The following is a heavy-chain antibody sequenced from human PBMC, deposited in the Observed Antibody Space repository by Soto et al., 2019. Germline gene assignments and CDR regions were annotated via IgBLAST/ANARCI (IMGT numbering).Heavy chain of an antibody. CDR1: GFTFSSYA. V-gene: IGHV3-23*01. J-gene: IGHJ6*03. CDR2: ISGSGGST. Sequence: GGSLRLSCAASGFTFSSYAMSWVRQAPGKRLEWVSAISGSGGSTYYADSVKGRFTISRDNSKNTLYLQMNSLRAEDTAVYYCAKDLVNWAAGGYYYYYMDVWGKGTTVTVSS. D-gene: IGHD6-13*01. CDR3: AKDLVNWAAGGYYYYYMDV.